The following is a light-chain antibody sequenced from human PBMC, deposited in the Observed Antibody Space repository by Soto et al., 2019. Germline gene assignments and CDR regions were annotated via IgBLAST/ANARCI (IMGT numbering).Light chain of an antibody. J-gene: IGKJ5*01. CDR1: QDIRFY. CDR3: QHYNSLPIT. CDR2: DAS. V-gene: IGKV1-33*01. Sequence: DIQMTQSPSSLSASLGDRVTITCQASQDIRFYLNWYQHKTVKAPKLLIYDASQLETGVTSKFSGSGSGTDFTFTINNLQAEDIGTYYCQHYNSLPITFDQGTRLEIK.